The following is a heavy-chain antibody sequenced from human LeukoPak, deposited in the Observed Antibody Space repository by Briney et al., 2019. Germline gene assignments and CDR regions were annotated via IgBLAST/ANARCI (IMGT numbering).Heavy chain of an antibody. CDR1: GFTFSSYA. J-gene: IGHJ4*02. V-gene: IGHV3-23*01. CDR2: ISGSGRST. CDR3: AKVRRGHSYPGDFDN. Sequence: GGSLRLSCAASGFTFSSYAMSWVRQAPGKGLEWVSGISGSGRSTYYADSVKGRFTISRDNSKNTLYVQLKSLRAEDTAVYYCAKVRRGHSYPGDFDNWGQGTLVTVSS. D-gene: IGHD5-18*01.